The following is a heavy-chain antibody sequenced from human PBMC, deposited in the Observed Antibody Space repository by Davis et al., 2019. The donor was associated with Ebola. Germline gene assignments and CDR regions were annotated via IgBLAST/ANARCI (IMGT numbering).Heavy chain of an antibody. CDR3: AVYDILTGFDY. CDR2: IIPILGIA. D-gene: IGHD3-9*01. J-gene: IGHJ4*02. CDR1: GYTLTELS. V-gene: IGHV1-69*02. Sequence: SVKVSCKVSGYTLTELSMHWVRQAPGQGLEWMGRIIPILGIANYAQKFQGRVTITADKSTSTAYMELSSLRSEDTAVYYCAVYDILTGFDYWGQGTLVTVSS.